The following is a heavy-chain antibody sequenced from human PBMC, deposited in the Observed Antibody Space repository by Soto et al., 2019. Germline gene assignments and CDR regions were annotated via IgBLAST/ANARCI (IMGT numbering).Heavy chain of an antibody. D-gene: IGHD3-16*01. J-gene: IGHJ4*02. V-gene: IGHV3-7*03. CDR3: VKGGRLGGY. CDR2: IKEDGSGK. CDR1: GFTFSSYW. Sequence: ESGGGLVQPGGSLRLSCTASGFTFSSYWMSWVRQAPGKGLGWVANIKEDGSGKYYVDSVKGRFSISRDNARNSLYLQMNRLRGEDTALYYWVKGGRLGGYWGQGALVTVSS.